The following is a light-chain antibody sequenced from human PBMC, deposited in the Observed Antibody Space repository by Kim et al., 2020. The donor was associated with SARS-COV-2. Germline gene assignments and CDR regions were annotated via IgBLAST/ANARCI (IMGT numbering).Light chain of an antibody. CDR3: QQYDDWPPWT. CDR2: GAS. CDR1: QSVNTN. V-gene: IGKV3-15*01. Sequence: EIMMTQSPATLSVSPGERATLSCRASQSVNTNLAWYQQNRGQAPRLLIYGASTRATGIPARFSGSGSGTEFTLTISSLQSEDFAVYYCQQYDDWPPWTFGQGTKVDIK. J-gene: IGKJ1*01.